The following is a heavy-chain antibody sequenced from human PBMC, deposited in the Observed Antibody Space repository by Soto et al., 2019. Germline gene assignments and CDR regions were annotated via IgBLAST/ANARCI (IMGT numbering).Heavy chain of an antibody. CDR3: ARGSLYCTNGVCQHKKPPHFDY. Sequence: QVQLQQWGAGLLKPSETLSLTCAVYGGSFSGYYWSWIRQPPGKGLEWIGEINHSGSTNYIPSLKSRVTISVDTSKNQFSLKLSSVTAADTAVYYCARGSLYCTNGVCQHKKPPHFDYWGQGTLVTVSS. V-gene: IGHV4-34*01. CDR1: GGSFSGYY. J-gene: IGHJ4*02. D-gene: IGHD2-8*01. CDR2: INHSGST.